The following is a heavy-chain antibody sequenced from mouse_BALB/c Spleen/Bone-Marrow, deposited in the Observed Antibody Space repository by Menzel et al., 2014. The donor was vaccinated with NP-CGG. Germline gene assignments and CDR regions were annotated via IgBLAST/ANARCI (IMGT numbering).Heavy chain of an antibody. CDR3: TRGGNWEDFDY. V-gene: IGHV5-17*02. D-gene: IGHD4-1*01. CDR2: ISSGSSTI. CDR1: GFTFSSFG. J-gene: IGHJ2*01. Sequence: EVHLVESGGGLVQPGGSRKLSCAASGFTFSSFGMHWVRQAPEKGLGWVAYISSGSSTIFYADTVKGRFTISRDNPKNTLFLQMTSLRSEDTAIYYCTRGGNWEDFDYWGQGTTLTVSS.